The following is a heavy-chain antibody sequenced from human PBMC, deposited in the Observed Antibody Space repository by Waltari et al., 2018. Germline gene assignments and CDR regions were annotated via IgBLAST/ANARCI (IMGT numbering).Heavy chain of an antibody. D-gene: IGHD5-18*01. CDR3: VKDGTTGYIYGKAFDL. J-gene: IGHJ4*02. Sequence: DVKLLESGGGSVQRGGSLRLSCAASGFTFTDYAMIWVRQAPGKGLWWVSAVSGSGNGTVYADSVKGRFSISRDNFNNALYLQMNSLRDDDTAVYYCVKDGTTGYIYGKAFDLWGQGTLVTVSS. CDR1: GFTFTDYA. CDR2: VSGSGNGT. V-gene: IGHV3-23*01.